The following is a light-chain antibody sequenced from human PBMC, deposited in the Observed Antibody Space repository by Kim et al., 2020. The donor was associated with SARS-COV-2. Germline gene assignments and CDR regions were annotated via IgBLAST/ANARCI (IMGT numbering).Light chain of an antibody. CDR3: QQLNSYPPLS. V-gene: IGKV1-9*01. CDR2: ATS. CDR1: QGISSY. Sequence: DIQLTQSPSFLSASVGDRVTITCRASQGISSYLAWYQQKPGKAPKLLIYATSTLQSGVPSRFSGSGSGTEFTLTISSLQTEDVATYYCQQLNSYPPLSFGGGTKVDIK. J-gene: IGKJ4*01.